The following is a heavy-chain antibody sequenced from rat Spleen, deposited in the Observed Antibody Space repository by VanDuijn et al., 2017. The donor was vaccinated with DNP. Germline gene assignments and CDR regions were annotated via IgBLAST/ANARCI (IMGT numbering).Heavy chain of an antibody. D-gene: IGHD3-8*01. CDR1: RFTFSNYG. CDR3: TSNPHIRTAAPFDY. J-gene: IGHJ2*01. CDR2: ISTGGDDT. Sequence: EVQLVESGGGLVQPGRSLKLSCAASRFTFSNYGMAWVRQTPTKGLEWVASISTGGDDTYYRDSVKGRFSISRDNAESTLYLQLSSLRSEDTATYYCTSNPHIRTAAPFDYWGQGVMVTVSS. V-gene: IGHV5S13*01.